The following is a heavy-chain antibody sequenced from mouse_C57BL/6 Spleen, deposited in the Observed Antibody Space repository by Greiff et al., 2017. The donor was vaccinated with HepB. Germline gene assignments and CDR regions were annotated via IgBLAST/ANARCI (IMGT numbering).Heavy chain of an antibody. D-gene: IGHD1-1*01. J-gene: IGHJ3*01. CDR1: GYAFSSSW. Sequence: QVQLQQSGPELVKPGASVKISCKASGYAFSSSWMNWVKQRPGKGLEWIGRIYPGDGDTNYNGKFKGKATLTADKSSSTAYMQLSSLTSEDSAVYFCARSGYGSPFHAYWGQGTLVTVSA. V-gene: IGHV1-82*01. CDR3: ARSGYGSPFHAY. CDR2: IYPGDGDT.